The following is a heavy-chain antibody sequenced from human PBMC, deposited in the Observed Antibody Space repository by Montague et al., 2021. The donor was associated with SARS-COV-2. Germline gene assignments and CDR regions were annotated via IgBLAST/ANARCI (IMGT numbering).Heavy chain of an antibody. Sequence: SETLSLTCTVSGGSISSSSYYWGWIRQPPGKGLEWIGSIYDSGSTYYNPSLKGRVTISVDTTKNQFSLKLSSVTAAAAAVYYCARRVTGTTVHYYYYGMDVWGQGTTVTVSS. J-gene: IGHJ6*02. CDR1: GGSISSSSYY. CDR3: ARRVTGTTVHYYYYGMDV. D-gene: IGHD1-20*01. V-gene: IGHV4-39*01. CDR2: IYDSGST.